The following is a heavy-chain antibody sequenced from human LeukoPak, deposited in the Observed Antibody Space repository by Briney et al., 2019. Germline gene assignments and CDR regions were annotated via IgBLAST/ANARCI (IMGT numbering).Heavy chain of an antibody. D-gene: IGHD3-3*01. Sequence: SETLSLTCTVSGGSISSGGHYWSWIRQPPGKGLEWIGYIYYSGSTNYSPSLKSRVTISVDTSKNQFSLKLSSVTAADTAVYYCARAIYDFWSGKSRPHYYYMDVWGKGTTVTVSS. V-gene: IGHV4-61*08. CDR1: GGSISSGGHY. J-gene: IGHJ6*03. CDR2: IYYSGST. CDR3: ARAIYDFWSGKSRPHYYYMDV.